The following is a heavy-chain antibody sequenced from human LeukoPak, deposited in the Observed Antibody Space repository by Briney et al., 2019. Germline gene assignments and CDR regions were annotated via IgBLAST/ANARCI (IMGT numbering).Heavy chain of an antibody. CDR3: ARDKGGMVPFDY. V-gene: IGHV3-7*01. CDR2: INQGARET. D-gene: IGHD3-10*01. Sequence: GGSLRLSCEASGFTFGTFWMSWVRQAPGKGLEWVANINQGARETNYVDSVKGRFTIARDDAKNSLYLQMNSLRPEDTAMYFCARDKGGMVPFDYWGQETLVTVST. J-gene: IGHJ4*02. CDR1: GFTFGTFW.